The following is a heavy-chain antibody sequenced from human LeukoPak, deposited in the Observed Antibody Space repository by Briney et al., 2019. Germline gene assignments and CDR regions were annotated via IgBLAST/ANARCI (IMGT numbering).Heavy chain of an antibody. V-gene: IGHV4-31*03. J-gene: IGHJ4*02. Sequence: PSETLSLTCIVSGGSISSTSYYWGWIRQSPGKGLEWIGYIYYSGSTYYNPSLKSRVTISVDTSKNQFSLKLSSVTAADTAVYYCARGARVAATPTRPLQYYFDYWGQGTLVTVSS. CDR1: GGSISSTSYY. CDR3: ARGARVAATPTRPLQYYFDY. CDR2: IYYSGST. D-gene: IGHD2-15*01.